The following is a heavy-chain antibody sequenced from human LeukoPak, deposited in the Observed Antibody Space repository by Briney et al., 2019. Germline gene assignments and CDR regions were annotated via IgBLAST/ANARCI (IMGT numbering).Heavy chain of an antibody. CDR1: GFTFGSYD. D-gene: IGHD7-27*01. J-gene: IGHJ4*02. CDR3: AKDLNWGGR. Sequence: GGSLRLSCAASGFTFGSYDLSWVRQAPGKGLECVAAISRGVGSTYYADSVKGRFTISRDNSKNTLYLQMNSLRAEDTAVYYCAKDLNWGGRWGQGTLVTVSS. CDR2: ISRGVGST. V-gene: IGHV3-23*01.